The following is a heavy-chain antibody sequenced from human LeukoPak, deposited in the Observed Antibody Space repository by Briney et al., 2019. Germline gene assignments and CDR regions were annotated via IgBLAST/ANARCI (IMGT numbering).Heavy chain of an antibody. V-gene: IGHV3-30-3*02. CDR3: AKHKAARRVGETYFDY. Sequence: GRSLRLSCEASGFTFSNYAMHWVRQAPGKEQQWVAVISFDGNNKKYAGSVNGRFTISRDDSKNTLFLQMNSLRTEDTAVYYCAKHKAARRVGETYFDYWGQGTLVTVSS. J-gene: IGHJ4*02. CDR1: GFTFSNYA. CDR2: ISFDGNNK. D-gene: IGHD6-6*01.